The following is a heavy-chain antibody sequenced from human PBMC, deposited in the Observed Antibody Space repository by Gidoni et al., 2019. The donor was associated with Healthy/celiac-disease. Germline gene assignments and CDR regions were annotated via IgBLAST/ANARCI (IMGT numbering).Heavy chain of an antibody. CDR2: INHSGST. V-gene: IGHV4-34*01. J-gene: IGHJ6*03. Sequence: FFSGYYWSWIRQPPGKGLEWIGEINHSGSTNYNPSLKSRVTISVDTSKNQFSLKLSSVTAADTAVYYCARRVVPAPSYYYYYMDVWGKGTTVTVSS. D-gene: IGHD2-2*01. CDR1: FFSGYY. CDR3: ARRVVPAPSYYYYYMDV.